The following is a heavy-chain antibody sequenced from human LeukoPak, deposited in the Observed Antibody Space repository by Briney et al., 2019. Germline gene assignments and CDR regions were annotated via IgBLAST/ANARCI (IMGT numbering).Heavy chain of an antibody. V-gene: IGHV1-18*01. CDR1: GYTFTNYD. D-gene: IGHD2-15*01. J-gene: IGHJ6*02. Sequence: ASVTVSCKASGYTFTNYDISWVRQAPGQGLEWMGWISAYNGNTNYAQKLQGRVTMTTDTSTSTAYMELRSLRSDDTAVYYCASGSRPDYYYYGMDVWGQGTTVTVSS. CDR3: ASGSRPDYYYYGMDV. CDR2: ISAYNGNT.